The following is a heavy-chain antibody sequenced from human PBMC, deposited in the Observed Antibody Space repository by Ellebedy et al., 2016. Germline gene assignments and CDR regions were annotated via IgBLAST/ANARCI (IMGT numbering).Heavy chain of an antibody. CDR2: IKEDGSVQ. CDR3: ARGGFHHGFDI. J-gene: IGHJ3*02. Sequence: GGSLRLSCVDSGYTSSRFWMSWVRQAPGKGLEWVANIKEDGSVQDYVDSVKGRFTSSRDNGKNTVYLQMNSLRDEDTAVYYCARGGFHHGFDIWGQGTTVTVSA. CDR1: GYTSSRFW. V-gene: IGHV3-7*01.